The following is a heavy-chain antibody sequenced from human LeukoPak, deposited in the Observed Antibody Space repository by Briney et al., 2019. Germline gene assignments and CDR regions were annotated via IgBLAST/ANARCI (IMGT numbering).Heavy chain of an antibody. CDR3: ARNRAYAMDV. J-gene: IGHJ6*02. V-gene: IGHV6-1*01. CDR1: GDSVSSNSVG. D-gene: IGHD2-2*01. CDR2: TYYRSKWYY. Sequence: SQTLSLTGAISGDSVSSNSVGWHWIRQSPSRGLEWLGRTYYRSKWYYDYAVSVKSRITFNPDTSKNQFSLQLNSVTPEDTAVYYCARNRAYAMDVWGLGTSASVSS.